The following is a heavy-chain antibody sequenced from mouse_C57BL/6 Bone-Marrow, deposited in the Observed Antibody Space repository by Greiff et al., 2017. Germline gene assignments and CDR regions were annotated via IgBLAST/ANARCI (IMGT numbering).Heavy chain of an antibody. Sequence: QVQLQQSGAELARPGASVKLSCTASGYTFTSYGISWVKQRTGQGLEWIGEIYPRSGNTYYNEKFKGKVTLTADKASSTAYMELRSLTSEDSAVYFCARGDYYAMDYWGQGTSVTVSS. J-gene: IGHJ4*01. CDR1: GYTFTSYG. CDR3: ARGDYYAMDY. CDR2: IYPRSGNT. V-gene: IGHV1-81*01.